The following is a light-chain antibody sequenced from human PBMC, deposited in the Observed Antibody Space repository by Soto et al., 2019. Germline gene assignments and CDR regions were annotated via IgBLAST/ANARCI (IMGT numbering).Light chain of an antibody. CDR2: GAS. CDR3: QQYGSSGLT. J-gene: IGKJ4*01. V-gene: IGKV3-20*01. Sequence: EIVLTQSPGTLSLSPGERATLSCRASQSVSSSYLAWYQQKPGQAPRLLIYGASSRATGIPERFSGSGSGTDFTLTISRLEPEDCAVYYCQQYGSSGLTFGGGTKVEIK. CDR1: QSVSSSY.